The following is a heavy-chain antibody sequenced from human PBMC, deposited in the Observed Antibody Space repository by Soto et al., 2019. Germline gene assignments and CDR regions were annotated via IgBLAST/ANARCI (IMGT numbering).Heavy chain of an antibody. J-gene: IGHJ6*02. Sequence: QVQLVQSGAEVKKPGSSVKVSCTASGGAFRNYAVSWVRQAPGQGLEWMGAVMPAFGAGVYAQKVQGRLTICADESTNTAYLIVSSLTFEDAAIYYCAASRGFYEAMDAWGQGTTLTVSS. D-gene: IGHD3-22*01. CDR1: GGAFRNYA. CDR2: VMPAFGAG. V-gene: IGHV1-69*01. CDR3: AASRGFYEAMDA.